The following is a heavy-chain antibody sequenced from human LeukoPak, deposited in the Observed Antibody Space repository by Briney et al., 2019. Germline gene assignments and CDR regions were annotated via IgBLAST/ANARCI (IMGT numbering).Heavy chain of an antibody. J-gene: IGHJ4*02. Sequence: SVKVSCKASGGTFSSYAISWVRQAPGQGLEWMGGIIPIFGTANYAQKFQGRVTITTDESTSTAYMELSSLRSEDTAVYYCARLPKGRGYCSSTSCSRQDYWGQGTLVTVSS. D-gene: IGHD2-2*01. CDR2: IIPIFGTA. CDR3: ARLPKGRGYCSSTSCSRQDY. V-gene: IGHV1-69*05. CDR1: GGTFSSYA.